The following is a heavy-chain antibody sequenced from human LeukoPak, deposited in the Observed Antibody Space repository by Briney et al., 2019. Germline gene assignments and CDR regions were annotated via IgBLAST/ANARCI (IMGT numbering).Heavy chain of an antibody. CDR2: INPSGGST. CDR3: AREEIERYYDFWSGRKHFDY. D-gene: IGHD3-3*01. Sequence: GASVKVSCKASGYTFTSYYMHWVRQAPGQGLEWMGIINPSGGSTSYAQKFQGRVTMTRDTSTSTVYMELSSLRSEDTAVYYCAREEIERYYDFWSGRKHFDYWGQGTLATVSS. J-gene: IGHJ4*02. V-gene: IGHV1-46*01. CDR1: GYTFTSYY.